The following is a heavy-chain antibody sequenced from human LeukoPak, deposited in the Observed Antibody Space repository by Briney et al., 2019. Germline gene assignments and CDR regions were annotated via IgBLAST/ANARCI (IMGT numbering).Heavy chain of an antibody. J-gene: IGHJ4*02. CDR2: ISWNSGSI. Sequence: GRSLRLSCAASGFTFDDYAMHWVRQAPGKGLEWVSGISWNSGSIGYADSVKGRFTISRDNAKNSLYLQMNSLRAEDTALYYCAKAAGSSSTQEFDYWGQGTLVTVSS. D-gene: IGHD6-6*01. CDR3: AKAAGSSSTQEFDY. CDR1: GFTFDDYA. V-gene: IGHV3-9*01.